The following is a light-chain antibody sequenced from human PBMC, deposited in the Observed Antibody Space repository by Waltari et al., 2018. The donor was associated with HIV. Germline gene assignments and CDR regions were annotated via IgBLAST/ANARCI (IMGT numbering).Light chain of an antibody. J-gene: IGLJ1*01. Sequence: QSVLTQPPSASGTPGQRVTISCSGSNSNLGSNTVNWYQQLPGTAPKLLLYGNSQRPSGVPDRFSGSKSGTSASLAISGLHSDDEAHYYCAAWDDSLSVYVFATGTKVTVL. CDR3: AAWDDSLSVYV. CDR1: NSNLGSNT. V-gene: IGLV1-44*01. CDR2: GNS.